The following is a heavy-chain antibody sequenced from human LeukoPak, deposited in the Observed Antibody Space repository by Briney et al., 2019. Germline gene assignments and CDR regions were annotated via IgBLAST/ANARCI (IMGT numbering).Heavy chain of an antibody. V-gene: IGHV3-53*05. D-gene: IGHD3-10*02. CDR1: GLTSGGTT. CDR2: IYSGGNT. Sequence: GGPLGSSGPPLGLTSGGTTMTGVGRPQGKGWGGVSVIYSGGNTYYADSVKGRFIISRDNSKNTLYLQMNSLRPEDTAMYYCAMMFWSALAFDIWGQGTMVTVSS. CDR3: AMMFWSALAFDI. J-gene: IGHJ3*02.